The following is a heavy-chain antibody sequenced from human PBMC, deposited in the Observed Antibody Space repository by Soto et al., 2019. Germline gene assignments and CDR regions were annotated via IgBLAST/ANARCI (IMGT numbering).Heavy chain of an antibody. CDR2: INPNSGGT. J-gene: IGHJ6*02. V-gene: IGHV1-2*04. D-gene: IGHD1-20*01. Sequence: GASVKVSCKASGYTFTGYYMHWVRQAPGQGLEWMGWINPNSGGTNYAQKFQGWVTMTRDTSISTAYMELSRLRSDDTAVYYCARDSAPTGMTGTKGKNGMDVWGQGTTVTVSS. CDR3: ARDSAPTGMTGTKGKNGMDV. CDR1: GYTFTGYY.